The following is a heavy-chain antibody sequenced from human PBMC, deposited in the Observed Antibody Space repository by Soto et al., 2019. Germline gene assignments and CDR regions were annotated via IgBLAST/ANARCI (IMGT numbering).Heavy chain of an antibody. CDR1: GYTFTSNA. Sequence: QVQLVQSGGEEKKPGASVKVSCKASGYTFTSNAMHWVRQAPGKRLEWMGGITPGTGNTKYSQKFKGRVTITRDTSATTAYSELSSLRSEDTAVYYCAREGYDSSTYPVGYWGQGTLVTGSS. V-gene: IGHV1-3*05. J-gene: IGHJ4*02. D-gene: IGHD3-22*01. CDR3: AREGYDSSTYPVGY. CDR2: ITPGTGNT.